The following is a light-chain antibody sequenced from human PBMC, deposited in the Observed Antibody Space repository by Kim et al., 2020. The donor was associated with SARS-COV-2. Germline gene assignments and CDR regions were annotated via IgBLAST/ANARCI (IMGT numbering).Light chain of an antibody. CDR1: QSISSY. CDR2: AAS. J-gene: IGKJ4*01. Sequence: SVGDRVTITCRASQSISSYLNWYQQKPGKAPKLLIFAASSLQRGVPSRFSGSGSGTDFTLTISSLQPEDFATYYCQQSYSTPLTFVGGTKVDIK. CDR3: QQSYSTPLT. V-gene: IGKV1-39*01.